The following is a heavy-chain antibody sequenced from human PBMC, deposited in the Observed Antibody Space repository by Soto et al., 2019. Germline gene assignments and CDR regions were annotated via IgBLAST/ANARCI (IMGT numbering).Heavy chain of an antibody. V-gene: IGHV3-74*01. CDR1: GFTFSSYW. Sequence: PRGSLRLSCAASGFTFSSYWMHWVRQAPGKGLVWVSRINPDGSATNYADSVKGRFTISRDNAKNTLYLQMNSLRAEDTAVFYCARVDYSGSYLYYYYGMDVWGQGTTVTVSS. CDR2: INPDGSAT. CDR3: ARVDYSGSYLYYYYGMDV. J-gene: IGHJ6*02. D-gene: IGHD1-26*01.